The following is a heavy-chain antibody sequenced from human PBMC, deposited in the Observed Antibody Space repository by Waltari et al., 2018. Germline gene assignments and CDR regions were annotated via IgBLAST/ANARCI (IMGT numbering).Heavy chain of an antibody. D-gene: IGHD2-15*01. CDR3: ARLDRYCSGGSCYFSGYWFDP. CDR2: ISAYNGNT. J-gene: IGHJ5*02. Sequence: HGLEWMGWISAYNGNTNYAQKLQGRVTMTTDTSTSTAYMELRSLRSDDTAVYYCARLDRYCSGGSCYFSGYWFDPWGQGTLVTVSS. V-gene: IGHV1-18*01.